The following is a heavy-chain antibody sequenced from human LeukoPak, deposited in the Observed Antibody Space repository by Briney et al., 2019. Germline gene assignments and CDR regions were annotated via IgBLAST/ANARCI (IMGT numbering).Heavy chain of an antibody. Sequence: GGSLRLSCVGSGFTFRSHAMSWVRQAPEKGLEFVSGIYENGGTTYYADSVKGRFSISRDNSKNTLYLQMDSLRGKDTAVYYCAKDFRIGYSAHFDYWGQGALVTVSS. J-gene: IGHJ4*02. CDR3: AKDFRIGYSAHFDY. D-gene: IGHD2-21*01. CDR1: GFTFRSHA. V-gene: IGHV3-23*01. CDR2: IYENGGTT.